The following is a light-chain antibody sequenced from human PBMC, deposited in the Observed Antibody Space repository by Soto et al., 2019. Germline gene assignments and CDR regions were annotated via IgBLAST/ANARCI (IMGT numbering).Light chain of an antibody. J-gene: IGKJ1*01. CDR1: QSVSSSY. CDR2: GAS. CDR3: QQYGSSPT. Sequence: EIVLTQSPGTLYLSPGERATLSCRASQSVSSSYLAWYQQKPGQAPRLLIYGASSRATGIPDRFSGSGSGTDFTLTISRLEPEDFAVYYCQQYGSSPTFGQGTKVAIK. V-gene: IGKV3-20*01.